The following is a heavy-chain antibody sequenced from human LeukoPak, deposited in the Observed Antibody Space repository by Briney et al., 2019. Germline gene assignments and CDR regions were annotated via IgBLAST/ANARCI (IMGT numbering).Heavy chain of an antibody. CDR3: ARAERQWLATDY. CDR1: GFTFSSYA. CDR2: IWYDGSNK. J-gene: IGHJ4*02. V-gene: IGHV3-33*08. Sequence: GGSLRLSCAASGFTFSSYAMSWVRQAPGKGLEWVAVIWYDGSNKYYADSVKGRFTISRDNSKNTLYLQMNSLRAEDTAVYYCARAERQWLATDYWGQGTLVAVSS. D-gene: IGHD6-19*01.